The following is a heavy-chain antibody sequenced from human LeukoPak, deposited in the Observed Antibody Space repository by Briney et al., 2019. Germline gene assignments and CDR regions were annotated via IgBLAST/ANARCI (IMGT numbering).Heavy chain of an antibody. V-gene: IGHV4-34*01. CDR1: GGSFSGYY. D-gene: IGHD3-22*01. J-gene: IGHJ5*02. CDR3: ARLRHFYYDSSGYGDLNWFDP. Sequence: SETLSLTCAVYGGSFSGYYWSWIRQPPGKGLEWIGEINHSGSTNYNPSLKSRVTISVDTSKNQFSLKLSSVTAADTAVYYCARLRHFYYDSSGYGDLNWFDPWGQGTLVTVSS. CDR2: INHSGST.